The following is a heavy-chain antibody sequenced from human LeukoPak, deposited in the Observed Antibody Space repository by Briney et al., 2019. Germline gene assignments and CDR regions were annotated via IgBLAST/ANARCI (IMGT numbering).Heavy chain of an antibody. CDR2: ISSSSSYT. Sequence: PGGSLRLSCAASGFTFSDYYMSWIRQAPGKGLEWFSYISSSSSYTNYADSVKGRFTISRDNAKNSLYLQMNSLRAEDTAVYYCARSLTYYDILTGYYGFDYWGQGTLVTVSS. J-gene: IGHJ4*02. CDR3: ARSLTYYDILTGYYGFDY. CDR1: GFTFSDYY. V-gene: IGHV3-11*06. D-gene: IGHD3-9*01.